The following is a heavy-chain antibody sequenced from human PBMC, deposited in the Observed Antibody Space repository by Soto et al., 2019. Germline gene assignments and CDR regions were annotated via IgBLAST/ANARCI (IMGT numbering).Heavy chain of an antibody. CDR3: ARVAYYDSSADYDY. CDR2: ISTSGSYI. CDR1: GFTFSSYT. D-gene: IGHD3-22*01. J-gene: IGHJ4*02. V-gene: IGHV3-21*01. Sequence: EVQLVESGGGLVKPGGSLRLSCAASGFTFSSYTMNWVRQAPGKGLEWVSSISTSGSYIYYTDSVKGRFTVSRDNAKNSLYLQMNSLRAEDTAVYYCARVAYYDSSADYDYWGQGTRVTVSS.